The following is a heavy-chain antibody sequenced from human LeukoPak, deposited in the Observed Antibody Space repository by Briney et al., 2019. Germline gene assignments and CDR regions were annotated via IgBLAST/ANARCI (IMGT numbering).Heavy chain of an antibody. D-gene: IGHD2-15*01. Sequence: GGSLRLSCAASGFTFSSYAMSWVRQAPGKGLEWVSAISGSGGSTYYADSVKGRFTISRDNSKNTLYLQMNSLRAEDTAVYYCAKDLNIVVVVAACFDYWGQGTLVTVSS. V-gene: IGHV3-23*01. CDR3: AKDLNIVVVVAACFDY. CDR1: GFTFSSYA. J-gene: IGHJ4*02. CDR2: ISGSGGST.